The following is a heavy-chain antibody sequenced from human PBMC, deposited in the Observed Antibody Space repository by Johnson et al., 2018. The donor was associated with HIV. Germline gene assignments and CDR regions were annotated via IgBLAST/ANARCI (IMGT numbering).Heavy chain of an antibody. Sequence: QVQLVESGGGLVKPGGSLRLSCAASGFKFSDYHMSWIRQAPGKGLEWVSYISSGGRTIYYADSVKGRFTISRDNAKNSLYLQMNSLRAEATAGYYCARASWEDSSTSCDLGPAAFDAFDIWGQGTMVTVSS. CDR1: GFKFSDYH. D-gene: IGHD2-2*01. J-gene: IGHJ3*02. CDR3: ARASWEDSSTSCDLGPAAFDAFDI. V-gene: IGHV3-11*04. CDR2: ISSGGRTI.